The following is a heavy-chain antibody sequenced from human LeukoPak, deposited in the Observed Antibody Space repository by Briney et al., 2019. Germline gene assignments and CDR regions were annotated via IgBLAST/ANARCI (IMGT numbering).Heavy chain of an antibody. D-gene: IGHD6-25*01. J-gene: IGHJ4*02. V-gene: IGHV3-23*01. CDR2: ISGSGGST. Sequence: QTGGSLRLSCAASGFTFSDHWMSWVRQAPGKGLEWVSAISGSGGSTYYADSVKGRFTISRDNSKNTLYLQMNSLRAEDTAVYYCAKARPLVPRPYYFDYWGQGTLVTVSS. CDR1: GFTFSDHW. CDR3: AKARPLVPRPYYFDY.